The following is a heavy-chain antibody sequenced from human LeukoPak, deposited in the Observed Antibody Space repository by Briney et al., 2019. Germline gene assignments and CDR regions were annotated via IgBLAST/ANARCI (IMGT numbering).Heavy chain of an antibody. CDR2: IIPILGIA. Sequence: ASVKVSCKASGGTFSSYAISWVRQAPGQGLEWMGRIIPILGIANYAQKLQGRVTMTTDTSTSTAYMELRSLRSDDTAVYYCARVPSYYYDSSGLTQLDYWGQGTLVTVSS. CDR3: ARVPSYYYDSSGLTQLDY. D-gene: IGHD3-22*01. J-gene: IGHJ4*02. V-gene: IGHV1-69*04. CDR1: GGTFSSYA.